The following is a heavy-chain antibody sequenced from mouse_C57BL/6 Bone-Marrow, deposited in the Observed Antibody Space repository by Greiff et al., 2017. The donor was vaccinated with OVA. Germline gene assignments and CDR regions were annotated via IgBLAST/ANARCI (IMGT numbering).Heavy chain of an antibody. Sequence: LQESGAELVRPGASVTLSCKASGYTFTDYEMHWVKQTPVHGLEWIGAIDPETGGTAYNQKFKGKAILTADKSSSTAYMELRSLASEDSAVYYCTRERGDYWGQGTSVTVSS. J-gene: IGHJ4*01. CDR2: IDPETGGT. CDR1: GYTFTDYE. V-gene: IGHV1-15*01. CDR3: TRERGDY.